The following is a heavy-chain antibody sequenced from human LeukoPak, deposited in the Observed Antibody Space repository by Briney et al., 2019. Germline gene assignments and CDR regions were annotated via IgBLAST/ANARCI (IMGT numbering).Heavy chain of an antibody. CDR2: IYYSGST. Sequence: SETLSLTCTVSGGSISSGDYYWSWIRQPPGKGLEWIGYIYYSGSTYYNPSLKGRVTISVDTSKNQFSLKLSSVTAADTAVYYCARDRPRVAAPREWDDAFDIWGQGTMVTVSS. CDR3: ARDRPRVAAPREWDDAFDI. D-gene: IGHD6-13*01. J-gene: IGHJ3*02. V-gene: IGHV4-30-4*02. CDR1: GGSISSGDYY.